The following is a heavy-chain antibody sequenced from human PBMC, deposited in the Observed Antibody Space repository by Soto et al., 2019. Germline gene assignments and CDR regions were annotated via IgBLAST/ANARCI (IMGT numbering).Heavy chain of an antibody. V-gene: IGHV1-46*01. Sequence: ASVNVSRKASGYAFTRYYMHWVRQAPGQGREWMGIINPSGGSTSYEQKFQSRVTMTRDTSTSTVYMELSSLGSEDTAVYYCARLFVDIAVVPRGKGTYSDYWGQGTPVTVSS. D-gene: IGHD2-2*01. CDR1: GYAFTRYY. J-gene: IGHJ4*02. CDR3: ARLFVDIAVVPRGKGTYSDY. CDR2: INPSGGST.